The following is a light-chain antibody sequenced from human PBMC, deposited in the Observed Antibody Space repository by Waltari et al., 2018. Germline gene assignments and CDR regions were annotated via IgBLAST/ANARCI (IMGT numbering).Light chain of an antibody. V-gene: IGLV1-40*01. Sequence: QSVLTQPPSVSGAPGQTVTISCAGSSSNIGAGYDVHWYQQLPGAAPKLLIYAYSSRPSGVPDRFDGSKSGTSASLAINGLQPEDEADYYCQSYDSALSAVFGGGTKVTVL. CDR2: AYS. J-gene: IGLJ3*02. CDR1: SSNIGAGYD. CDR3: QSYDSALSAV.